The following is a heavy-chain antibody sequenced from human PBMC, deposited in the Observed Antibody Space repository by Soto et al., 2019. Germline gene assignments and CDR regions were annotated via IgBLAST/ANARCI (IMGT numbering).Heavy chain of an antibody. CDR1: GFTFSSYG. V-gene: IGHV3-33*01. J-gene: IGHJ4*02. D-gene: IGHD1-26*01. CDR3: AREAFQEPFFDY. CDR2: IWYDGSNK. Sequence: PGGSLRLSCAASGFTFSSYGMHWVRQAPGKGLEWVAVIWYDGSNKYYADFVKGRFTISRDNSKNTLYLQMNSLRAEDTAVYYCAREAFQEPFFDYWGQGTLVTVSS.